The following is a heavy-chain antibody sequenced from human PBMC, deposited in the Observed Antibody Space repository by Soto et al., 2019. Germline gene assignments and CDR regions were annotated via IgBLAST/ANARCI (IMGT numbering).Heavy chain of an antibody. D-gene: IGHD2-15*01. CDR2: IYHSGST. CDR1: GGSISSGGYS. Sequence: QLQLQESGSGLVKPSQTLSLTCAVSGGSISSGGYSWSWIRQPPGKGLEWIGYIYHSGSTSYNPSLQSRVTIPVHRSTNPFSLKLSSVTAADTAVYYCARGQVVAAQHWGQGTLVTVSS. CDR3: ARGQVVAAQH. J-gene: IGHJ4*02. V-gene: IGHV4-30-2*01.